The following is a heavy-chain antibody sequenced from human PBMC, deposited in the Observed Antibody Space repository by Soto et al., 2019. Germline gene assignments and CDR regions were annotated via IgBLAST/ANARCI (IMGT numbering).Heavy chain of an antibody. CDR1: GFTFSSYE. V-gene: IGHV3-48*03. D-gene: IGHD1-26*01. CDR3: ARGFWELTRGLDY. Sequence: EVQLVESGGGLVQPGWSLRLSCAASGFTFSSYEMNWVRQAPGKGLEWVSYISSSGSTIYYADSVKGRFTISRDNAKHSLHLQMNSLRAEDTAVYYCARGFWELTRGLDYWGQGTLVTVSS. CDR2: ISSSGSTI. J-gene: IGHJ4*02.